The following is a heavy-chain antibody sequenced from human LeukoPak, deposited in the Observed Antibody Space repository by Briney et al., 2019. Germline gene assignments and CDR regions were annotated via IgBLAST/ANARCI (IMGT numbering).Heavy chain of an antibody. CDR2: ISWDGGST. CDR3: AKAAAVVEGGHFDY. D-gene: IGHD6-13*01. J-gene: IGHJ4*02. Sequence: GGSLRLSCAASGFTFDDYTMHWVRQAPGKGLEWVSLISWDGGSTYYADSVKGRFTISRDNSRNSLYLQMNSLRTEDTALYYRAKAAAVVEGGHFDYWGQGTLVTVSS. CDR1: GFTFDDYT. V-gene: IGHV3-43*01.